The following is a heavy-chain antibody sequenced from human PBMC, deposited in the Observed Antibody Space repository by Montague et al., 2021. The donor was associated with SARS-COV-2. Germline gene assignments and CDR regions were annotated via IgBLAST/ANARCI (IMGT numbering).Heavy chain of an antibody. J-gene: IGHJ6*02. D-gene: IGHD2-2*01. CDR1: GFTFSSYA. Sequence: SLRLSCAASGFTFSSYAMSWVRQAPGKGLEWVSVIYSGGSSTYYADSVKGRFTISRDNSKNTLYLQMNSLRAEDTAVYYCAKEEGSTSDYYYYYGMDVWGQGTTVTGSS. CDR2: IYSGGSST. V-gene: IGHV3-23*03. CDR3: AKEEGSTSDYYYYYGMDV.